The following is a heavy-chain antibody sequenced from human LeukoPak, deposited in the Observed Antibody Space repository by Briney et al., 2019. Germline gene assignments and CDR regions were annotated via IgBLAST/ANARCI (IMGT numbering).Heavy chain of an antibody. V-gene: IGHV3-30*18. CDR3: AKDGPEGGWFSFDH. Sequence: GGSLRLSCAGSGFTFSDYGMHWVRQAPGKGLEWVAVISSDGSNKYYADSVKGRFSLSRDNSKNTVYVQMNSLRAEDTAVYYCAKDGPEGGWFSFDHWGQGTLLTAS. D-gene: IGHD6-19*01. J-gene: IGHJ4*02. CDR2: ISSDGSNK. CDR1: GFTFSDYG.